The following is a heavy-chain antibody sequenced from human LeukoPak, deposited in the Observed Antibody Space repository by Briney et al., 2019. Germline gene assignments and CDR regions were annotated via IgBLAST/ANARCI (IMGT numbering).Heavy chain of an antibody. V-gene: IGHV3-30*18. D-gene: IGHD5-18*01. CDR1: GFTFSSYG. Sequence: GRSLRLSCAASGFTFSSYGMHWVRQAPGKGLEWVAVISYDGSNKYYADSGKGRFTISRDNSKNTLYLQMNSLRAEDTAVYYCAKXDQDTAMVDPGAYWDQGPLVTVSS. CDR3: AKXDQDTAMVDPGAY. J-gene: IGHJ4*02. CDR2: ISYDGSNK.